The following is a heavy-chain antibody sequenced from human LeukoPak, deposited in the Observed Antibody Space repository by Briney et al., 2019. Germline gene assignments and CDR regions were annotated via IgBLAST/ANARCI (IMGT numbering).Heavy chain of an antibody. Sequence: GGSLRLSCAAPGFSFTSYEMHWVRQAPGKGLEWVAVISYDAKNKNYADSVKGRFTISRDNFMNMLYLQMNSLRVEDTAVYYCARASFTYGDYGDNWFDPWGQGTLVTVSS. CDR3: ARASFTYGDYGDNWFDP. V-gene: IGHV3-30*04. CDR1: GFSFTSYE. J-gene: IGHJ5*02. D-gene: IGHD4-17*01. CDR2: ISYDAKNK.